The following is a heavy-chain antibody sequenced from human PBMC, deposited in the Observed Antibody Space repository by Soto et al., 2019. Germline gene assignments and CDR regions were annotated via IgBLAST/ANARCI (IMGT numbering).Heavy chain of an antibody. CDR1: GGSISSSNYY. J-gene: IGHJ5*02. D-gene: IGHD6-19*01. CDR3: VRDVAWVSDWSARIRDDWFGL. CDR2: IYYSGST. Sequence: TSETLSLTCTVSGGSISSSNYYWGWIRQPPGKGLEWIGSIYYSGSTYYNPSLKSRVTISVDTSTNTVYMELRSLRSDDTAVYYCVRDVAWVSDWSARIRDDWFGLWGQGTLVTVSS. V-gene: IGHV4-39*02.